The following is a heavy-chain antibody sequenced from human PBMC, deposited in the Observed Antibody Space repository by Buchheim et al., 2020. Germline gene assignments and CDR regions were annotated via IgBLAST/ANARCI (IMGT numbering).Heavy chain of an antibody. CDR3: ARAGDGHRGLYYYMDV. V-gene: IGHV3-48*03. CDR2: ISSSSSLI. Sequence: EVQLVESGGGLVQPGGSLRLSCAASGFPFSSYDMNWVRQAPGRGLEWVAYISSSSSLIYYPDSVKGRFTISRDNAKNSLFLQMNSLRAEDTAIYYCARAGDGHRGLYYYMDVWGKGTT. CDR1: GFPFSSYD. D-gene: IGHD5-24*01. J-gene: IGHJ6*03.